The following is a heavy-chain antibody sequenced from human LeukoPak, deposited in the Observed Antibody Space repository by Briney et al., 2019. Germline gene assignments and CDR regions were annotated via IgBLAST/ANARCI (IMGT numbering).Heavy chain of an antibody. CDR2: IKSKTDGGTT. CDR3: TSQTTDFWSGYYTGRGVDY. Sequence: PGGSLRLSCAASGSTFSNAWMSWVRQAPGKGLEWVGRIKSKTDGGTTDYAAPVKGRFTISRDDSKNTLYLQMNSLKTEDTAVYYCTSQTTDFWSGYYTGRGVDYWGQGTLVTVSS. V-gene: IGHV3-15*01. D-gene: IGHD3-3*01. CDR1: GSTFSNAW. J-gene: IGHJ4*02.